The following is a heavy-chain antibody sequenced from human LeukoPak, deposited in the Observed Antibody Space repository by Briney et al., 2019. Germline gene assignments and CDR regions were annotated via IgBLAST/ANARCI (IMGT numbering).Heavy chain of an antibody. CDR2: ISSNGGST. Sequence: GGSLRLSCAASGFTFSSYAMHWVRQAPGKGLEYVSAISSNGGSTYYANSVKGRFTISRDNSKNTPYLQMGSLRAEDMAVYYCARLSMDRGDIRDYWGQGTLVTVSS. J-gene: IGHJ4*02. D-gene: IGHD3-10*01. CDR1: GFTFSSYA. V-gene: IGHV3-64*01. CDR3: ARLSMDRGDIRDY.